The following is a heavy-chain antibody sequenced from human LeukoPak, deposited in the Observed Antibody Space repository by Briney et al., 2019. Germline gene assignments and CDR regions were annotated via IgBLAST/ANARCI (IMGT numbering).Heavy chain of an antibody. D-gene: IGHD1-26*01. V-gene: IGHV3-53*05. CDR1: GFTVSSNY. CDR2: IYSGGST. Sequence: PGGSLRLSCAASGFTVSSNYMSWVRQAPGKGLEWVSVIYSGGSTYYADSVKGRFTISRDNSKNTLYLQMNSLRDEDTAVYYCAKNERAWESLWLLDSWGQGIQVIVSS. J-gene: IGHJ5*01. CDR3: AKNERAWESLWLLDS.